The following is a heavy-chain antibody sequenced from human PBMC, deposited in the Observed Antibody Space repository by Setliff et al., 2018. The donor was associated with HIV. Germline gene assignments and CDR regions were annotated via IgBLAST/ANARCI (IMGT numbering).Heavy chain of an antibody. J-gene: IGHJ3*02. CDR2: IYYSGST. CDR1: GGSISSSSYY. CDR3: ARETRSSFAMDDASGI. Sequence: PSETLSLTCTVSGGSISSSSYYWGWIRQPPGKGLEWIGSIYYSGSTYYNPSLKSRVTISVDTSKNQFSLKLSSVTAADTAVYYCARETRSSFAMDDASGIWGQGTMVTVSS. V-gene: IGHV4-39*07. D-gene: IGHD2-2*01.